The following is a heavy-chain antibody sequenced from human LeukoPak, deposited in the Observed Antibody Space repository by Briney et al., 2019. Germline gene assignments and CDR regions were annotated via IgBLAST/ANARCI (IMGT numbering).Heavy chain of an antibody. CDR2: INDVGDNT. CDR1: GFTFADYT. D-gene: IGHD6-19*01. V-gene: IGHV3-43*02. Sequence: PGGSLRLSCAASGFTFADYTMHWVRQAPGKGLEWVSLINDVGDNTFYADSVEGRFTISRDNSKNSLYLQMNSLRPEDTALYFCVKGRQWLLHYWGRGTLVTVSS. CDR3: VKGRQWLLHY. J-gene: IGHJ4*02.